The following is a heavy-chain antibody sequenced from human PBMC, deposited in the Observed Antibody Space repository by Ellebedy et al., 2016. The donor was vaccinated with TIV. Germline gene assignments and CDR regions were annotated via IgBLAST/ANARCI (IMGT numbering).Heavy chain of an antibody. D-gene: IGHD3-3*01. J-gene: IGHJ3*01. CDR1: GYSSFSHR. Sequence: ASVKVSCXAIGYSSFSHRISRVRQAPRPGPEWMGCFHAHNGNTNYAQKVQDRVTMTIDSSTSIAYMELSSLTYEDTAVYFCAGWKWSAYFTGAFDVWGQGTMVTVSS. CDR2: FHAHNGNT. CDR3: AGWKWSAYFTGAFDV. V-gene: IGHV1-18*01.